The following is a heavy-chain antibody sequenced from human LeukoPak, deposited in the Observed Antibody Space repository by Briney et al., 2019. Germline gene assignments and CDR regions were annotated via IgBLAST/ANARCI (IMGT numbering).Heavy chain of an antibody. CDR2: ISGSGGNT. V-gene: IGHV3-23*01. CDR3: ARSKRVVVVAGYFDY. J-gene: IGHJ4*02. D-gene: IGHD2-15*01. Sequence: GGSLRLSCAASGFTFNSYAMSWVRQAPGKGLEWVSAISGSGGNTYYADSVKGRFTISRDNSKNTLYLQMNSLRAEDTAVYYCARSKRVVVVAGYFDYWGQGTRVTVSS. CDR1: GFTFNSYA.